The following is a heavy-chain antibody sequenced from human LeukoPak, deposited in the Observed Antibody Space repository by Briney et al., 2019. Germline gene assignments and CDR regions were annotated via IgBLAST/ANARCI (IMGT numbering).Heavy chain of an antibody. J-gene: IGHJ6*03. Sequence: SETLSLTCTVSGGSISSSSYYWGWIRQPPGKGLEWIGSIYYSGSTYYNPSLKSRVTISVDTSKNQFSLKLSSVTAADTAVYYCARSGATGTTLDYYYMDVWGKGTTVTVSS. CDR3: ARSGATGTTLDYYYMDV. V-gene: IGHV4-39*01. CDR2: IYYSGST. CDR1: GGSISSSSYY. D-gene: IGHD1-7*01.